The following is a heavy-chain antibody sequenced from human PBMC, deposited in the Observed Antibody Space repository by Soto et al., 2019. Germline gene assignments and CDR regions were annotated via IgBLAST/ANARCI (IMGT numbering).Heavy chain of an antibody. V-gene: IGHV3-74*01. D-gene: IGHD1-26*01. CDR1: GFTFSSYW. CDR2: INSDGSNT. Sequence: EVQLMESGGGLVQPGGSLRLSCAASGFTFSSYWMHWVRQAPGKGLVWVSRINSDGSNTNYADSVKGRFTIYRDNATNTLYLQMNRLRAQDTAVYYCARGGSLNWYFDLWGRGTLVTVSS. CDR3: ARGGSLNWYFDL. J-gene: IGHJ2*01.